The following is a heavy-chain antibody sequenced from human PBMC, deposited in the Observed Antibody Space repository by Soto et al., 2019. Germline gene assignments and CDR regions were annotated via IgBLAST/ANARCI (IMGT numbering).Heavy chain of an antibody. CDR3: AKDEFGDGYYFDY. Sequence: PGGSLRLSCAASGFTFSSYGMHWVRQAPGKGLEWVAVISYDGSNKYYADSVKGRFTISRDNSKSTLYLQMNSLRAEDTAVYYCAKDEFGDGYYFDYWGQGTLVTVSS. J-gene: IGHJ4*02. V-gene: IGHV3-30*18. CDR2: ISYDGSNK. CDR1: GFTFSSYG. D-gene: IGHD3-10*01.